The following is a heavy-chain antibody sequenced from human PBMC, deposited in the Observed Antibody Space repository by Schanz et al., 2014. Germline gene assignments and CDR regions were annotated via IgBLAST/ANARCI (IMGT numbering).Heavy chain of an antibody. CDR1: GFSFTTYA. J-gene: IGHJ2*01. V-gene: IGHV3-23*04. CDR3: AKDAPYPFDL. CDR2: ISGSSRTI. Sequence: EVQLVESGGGLVQPGGSLRLSCASSGFSFTTYAMSWVRQAPGKGLEWVSYISGSSRTIYYADSVKGRFTISRDNSKNTLYLQMNSLRAEDTAIYYCAKDAPYPFDLWGRGTLITVSS.